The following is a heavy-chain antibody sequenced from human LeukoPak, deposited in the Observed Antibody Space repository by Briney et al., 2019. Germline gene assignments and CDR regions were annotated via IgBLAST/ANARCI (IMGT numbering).Heavy chain of an antibody. V-gene: IGHV1-18*01. Sequence: ASVKVSCKASGYTFTSYGISWVRQAPGQGLEWMGWISAYNGNTNYGQKLQGRVTMTTDTSTSTAYMELRSLRSDDTAVYYCARDLSELRFLEWLSHDNWFDPWGQGTLVTVSS. J-gene: IGHJ5*02. CDR1: GYTFTSYG. D-gene: IGHD3-3*01. CDR2: ISAYNGNT. CDR3: ARDLSELRFLEWLSHDNWFDP.